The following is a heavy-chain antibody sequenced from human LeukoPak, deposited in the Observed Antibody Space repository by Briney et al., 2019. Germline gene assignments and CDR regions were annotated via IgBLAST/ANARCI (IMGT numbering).Heavy chain of an antibody. V-gene: IGHV1-2*02. Sequence: ASVKVSCKASGYTFTGYYMHWVRQAPGQGLERMGWINPNSGGTNYAQKFQGRVTMTRDTSISTAYMELSRLRSDDTAVYYCARDPYGGLYYFDYWGQGTLVTVSS. CDR2: INPNSGGT. CDR3: ARDPYGGLYYFDY. J-gene: IGHJ4*02. CDR1: GYTFTGYY. D-gene: IGHD2-15*01.